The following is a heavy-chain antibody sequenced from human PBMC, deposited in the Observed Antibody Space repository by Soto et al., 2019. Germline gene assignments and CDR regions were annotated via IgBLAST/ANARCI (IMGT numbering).Heavy chain of an antibody. CDR3: ASFYSVSRNPPFDY. CDR1: GFTFSSYA. V-gene: IGHV3-23*01. D-gene: IGHD2-21*01. Sequence: EVQLLESGGGLVQPGGSLRLSCAASGFTFSSYAMSWVRQAPGQGLEWVSAISGSGGSTYYADSVKGRFTISRDNSKNKLYLQMNSLRPEDTAVDYCASFYSVSRNPPFDYWGQGTLVTVSS. J-gene: IGHJ4*02. CDR2: ISGSGGST.